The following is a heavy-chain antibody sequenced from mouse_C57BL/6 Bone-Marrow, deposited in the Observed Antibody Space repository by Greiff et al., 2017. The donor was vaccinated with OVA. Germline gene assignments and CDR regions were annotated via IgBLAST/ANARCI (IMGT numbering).Heavy chain of an antibody. V-gene: IGHV2-2*01. CDR1: GFSLTSYG. J-gene: IGHJ1*03. CDR2: IWSGGST. CDR3: ARKAPYDYEWYFDV. D-gene: IGHD2-4*01. Sequence: QVQLKESGPGLVQPSQSLSITCTVSGFSLTSYGVHWVRQSPGKGLEWLGVIWSGGSTDYNAAFISRLSISKDNSKSQVFFKMNSLQADDTAIYYCARKAPYDYEWYFDVWGTGTTVTVSS.